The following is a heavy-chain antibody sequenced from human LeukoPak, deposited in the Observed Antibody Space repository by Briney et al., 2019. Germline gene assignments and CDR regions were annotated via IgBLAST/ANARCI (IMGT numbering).Heavy chain of an antibody. V-gene: IGHV1-2*02. J-gene: IGHJ4*02. D-gene: IGHD3-10*01. CDR2: INPNSGGT. CDR3: ARLGSRVTMVRGGDY. Sequence: ASVKVSCKASGYTFTGYYMHWVRQAPGQGLEWLGWINPNSGGTNYAQKFQGRVTMTRDTSISTAYMELSRLRSDDTAVYYCARLGSRVTMVRGGDYWGQGTLVTVSS. CDR1: GYTFTGYY.